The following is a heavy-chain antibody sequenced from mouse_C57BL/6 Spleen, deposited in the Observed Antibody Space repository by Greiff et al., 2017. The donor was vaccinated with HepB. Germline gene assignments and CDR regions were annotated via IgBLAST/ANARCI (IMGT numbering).Heavy chain of an antibody. J-gene: IGHJ1*03. CDR1: GYTFTDYE. CDR3: TREGSGNDGYYEGYFDV. D-gene: IGHD2-3*01. V-gene: IGHV1-15*01. Sequence: QVQLKESGAELVRPGASVTLSCKASGYTFTDYEMHWVKQTPVHGLEWIGAIDPETGGTAYNQKFKGKAILTADKSSSTAYMELRSLTSEDSAVYYCTREGSGNDGYYEGYFDVWGTGTTVTVSS. CDR2: IDPETGGT.